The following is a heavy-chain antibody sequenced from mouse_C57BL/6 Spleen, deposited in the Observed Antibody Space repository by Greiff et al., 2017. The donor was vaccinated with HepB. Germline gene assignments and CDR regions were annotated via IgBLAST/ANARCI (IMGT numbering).Heavy chain of an antibody. CDR2: INPNNGGT. CDR3: ARGIITTVVGAMDY. J-gene: IGHJ4*01. Sequence: VQLQQSGPELVKPGASVKISCKASGYTFTDYYMNWVKQSHGKSLEWIGDINPNNGGTSYNQKFKGKATLTVDKSSSTAYMELRSLTSEDSAVYYCARGIITTVVGAMDYWGQGTSVTVSS. V-gene: IGHV1-26*01. CDR1: GYTFTDYY. D-gene: IGHD1-1*01.